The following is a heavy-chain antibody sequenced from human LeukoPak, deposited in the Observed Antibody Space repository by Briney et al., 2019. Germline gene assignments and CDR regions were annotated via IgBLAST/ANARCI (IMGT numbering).Heavy chain of an antibody. CDR3: TRDHGGSWYYFDY. Sequence: GGSLRLSCAASGFTFSSYGMSWVRQAPGKGLEWVGFIRSKAYGGTTEYAASVKGRFTISRDDSKSIAYLQMNSLKTEDTAVYYCTRDHGGSWYYFDYWGQGTLVTVSS. J-gene: IGHJ4*02. CDR1: GFTFSSYG. V-gene: IGHV3-49*04. CDR2: IRSKAYGGTT. D-gene: IGHD6-13*01.